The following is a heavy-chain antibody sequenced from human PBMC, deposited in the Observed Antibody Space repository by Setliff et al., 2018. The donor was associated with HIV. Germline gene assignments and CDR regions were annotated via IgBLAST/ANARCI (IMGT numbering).Heavy chain of an antibody. CDR2: VNPNSGDA. CDR1: GYTFAGHY. Sequence: ASVKVSCKASGYTFAGHYLHWVRQAPGQGLEWLGWVNPNSGDAIYAQNFQGRVTMTRDTSINAAYTELRGLRSDDTAVYYCARNFGLSPSGKYYYYYGMDIWGQGTTVTVSS. D-gene: IGHD3-10*01. V-gene: IGHV1-2*02. J-gene: IGHJ6*02. CDR3: ARNFGLSPSGKYYYYYGMDI.